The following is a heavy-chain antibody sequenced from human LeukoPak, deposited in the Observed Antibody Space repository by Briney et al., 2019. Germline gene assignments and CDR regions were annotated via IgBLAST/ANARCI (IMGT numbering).Heavy chain of an antibody. D-gene: IGHD5-12*01. Sequence: GGSLRLSCAASGFTFSDYWMHRVRQAPGKGLMWVSRTNKEGTGTTYADSVKGRFTISRDNSKSTLYLQMNSLRAEDTAVYYCARTLIVATMYDAFDIWGQGTMVTVSS. CDR2: TNKEGTGT. V-gene: IGHV3-74*01. CDR3: ARTLIVATMYDAFDI. J-gene: IGHJ3*02. CDR1: GFTFSDYW.